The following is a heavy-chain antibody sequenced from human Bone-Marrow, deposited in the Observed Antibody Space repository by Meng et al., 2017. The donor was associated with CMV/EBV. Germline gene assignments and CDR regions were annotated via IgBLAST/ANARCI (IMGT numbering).Heavy chain of an antibody. D-gene: IGHD2-2*02. CDR1: GFTFSSYW. V-gene: IGHV3-74*01. Sequence: GESLKISCAASGFTFSSYWMHWVRQAPGKGLVWVSRINSDGSSTSYADSVKGRFTISRDNAKNSLFLQMNSLRAEDTAVYYCARGWAGFYSWGQGTLVTVSS. CDR2: INSDGSST. CDR3: ARGWAGFYS. J-gene: IGHJ4*02.